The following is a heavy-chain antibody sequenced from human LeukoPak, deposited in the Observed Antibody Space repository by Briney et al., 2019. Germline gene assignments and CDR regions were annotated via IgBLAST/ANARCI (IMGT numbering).Heavy chain of an antibody. CDR1: GGSISSYY. D-gene: IGHD3-22*01. Sequence: SETLSLTCTVSGGSISSYYWSWIRQPAGKGLEWIGRIYTSGSTNYNPSLKSRVTMSVDTSKNQFSLKLSSVTAADTAVYYCARDHGTYYYGSSGYYGRRGFDYWGQGTLVTVSS. CDR2: IYTSGST. V-gene: IGHV4-4*07. J-gene: IGHJ4*02. CDR3: ARDHGTYYYGSSGYYGRRGFDY.